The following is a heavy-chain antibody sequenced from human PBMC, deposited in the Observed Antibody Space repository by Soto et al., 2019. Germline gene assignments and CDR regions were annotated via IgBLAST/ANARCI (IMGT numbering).Heavy chain of an antibody. CDR3: ARVWDASDAFDI. CDR2: IWYDGSNK. Sequence: QVQLVESGGGVVQPGRSLRLSCAASGFTFSSYGMHWVRQAPGKGLEWVAVIWYDGSNKYYADSVKGRFTISRDNSKNTLYLQMNRLRAEDTAVYYCARVWDASDAFDIWGQGTMVTVSS. V-gene: IGHV3-33*01. J-gene: IGHJ3*02. D-gene: IGHD1-26*01. CDR1: GFTFSSYG.